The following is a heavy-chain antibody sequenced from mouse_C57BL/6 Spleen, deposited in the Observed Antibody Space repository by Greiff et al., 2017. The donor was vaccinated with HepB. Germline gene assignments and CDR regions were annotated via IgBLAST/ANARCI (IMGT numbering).Heavy chain of an antibody. J-gene: IGHJ2*01. CDR1: GYTFTSYW. CDR3: ARMGTAQATVYYFDY. D-gene: IGHD3-2*02. V-gene: IGHV1-50*01. CDR2: IDPSDSYT. Sequence: VQLQQPGAELVKPGASVKLSCKASGYTFTSYWMQWVKQRPGQGLEWIGEIDPSDSYTNYNQKFKGKATLTVDTSSSTAYMQLSSLTSEDSAVYYCARMGTAQATVYYFDYWGQGTTLTVSS.